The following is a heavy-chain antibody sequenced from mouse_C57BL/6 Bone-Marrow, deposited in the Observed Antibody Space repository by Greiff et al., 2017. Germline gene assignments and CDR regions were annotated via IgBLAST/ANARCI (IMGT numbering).Heavy chain of an antibody. D-gene: IGHD2-10*01. CDR1: GFTFSDYY. CDR3: ARQPTMAHYYAMDY. CDR2: ISNGGGST. Sequence: DVKLVESGGGLVQPGGSLKLSCAASGFTFSDYYMYWVRQTPETRLEWVAYISNGGGSTYYPDTVKGRFTISRDNAKNTLYLQMSRLKSEDTAMYYCARQPTMAHYYAMDYWGQGTSVTVSS. V-gene: IGHV5-12*01. J-gene: IGHJ4*01.